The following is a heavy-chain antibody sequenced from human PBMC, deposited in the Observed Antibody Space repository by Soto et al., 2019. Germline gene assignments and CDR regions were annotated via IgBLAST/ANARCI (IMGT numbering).Heavy chain of an antibody. CDR3: ASLNYDILTGDDY. Sequence: SVKVSCKASGGTFSSYAISWVRQAPGQGLEWMGGIIPIFGTANYAQKFQGRVTITADESTSTAYMELSSLRSEDPAVYYCASLNYDILTGDDYWGQGTLVTVS. V-gene: IGHV1-69*13. CDR1: GGTFSSYA. D-gene: IGHD3-9*01. CDR2: IIPIFGTA. J-gene: IGHJ4*02.